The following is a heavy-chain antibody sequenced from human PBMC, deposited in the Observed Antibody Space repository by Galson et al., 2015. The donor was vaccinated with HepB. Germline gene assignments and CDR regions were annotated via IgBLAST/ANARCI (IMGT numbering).Heavy chain of an antibody. CDR3: ARGPIFGPYYDFWSGTDYYYMDV. CDR2: ISYDGSNK. J-gene: IGHJ6*03. D-gene: IGHD3-3*01. Sequence: SLRLSCAASGFTFSSYAMHWVRQAPGKGLEWVAVISYDGSNKYYADSVKGRFTISRDNSKNTLYLQMNSLRAEDTAVYYCARGPIFGPYYDFWSGTDYYYMDVWGKGTTVTVSS. V-gene: IGHV3-30-3*01. CDR1: GFTFSSYA.